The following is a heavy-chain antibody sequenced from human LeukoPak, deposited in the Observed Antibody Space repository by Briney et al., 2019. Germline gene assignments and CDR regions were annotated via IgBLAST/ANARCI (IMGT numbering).Heavy chain of an antibody. CDR3: ARGYSGSYGRFDY. CDR1: GGSISSYY. Sequence: PSETLSLTCTVSGGSISSYYWSWIRQPPGKGLEWIGYTHYSGSTSYNPSLKSRVTISVDTSKNQFSLKLTFVTAADTAVYYCARGYSGSYGRFDYWGQGTLVTVTS. CDR2: THYSGST. V-gene: IGHV4-59*01. J-gene: IGHJ4*02. D-gene: IGHD1-26*01.